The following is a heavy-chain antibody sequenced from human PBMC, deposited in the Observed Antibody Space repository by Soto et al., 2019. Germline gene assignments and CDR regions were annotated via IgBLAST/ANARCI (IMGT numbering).Heavy chain of an antibody. J-gene: IGHJ5*02. V-gene: IGHV1-3*01. Sequence: AASVKVSCKASGYTFTNYGIHWVRQAPGQRLEWMGWIDAANGDTKYSPKFQGRVTITRDTSASTAYMELSSLRSEDTAVYYCVRRHVSATGIDWFDPWGQGTLVTASS. CDR1: GYTFTNYG. D-gene: IGHD6-13*01. CDR2: IDAANGDT. CDR3: VRRHVSATGIDWFDP.